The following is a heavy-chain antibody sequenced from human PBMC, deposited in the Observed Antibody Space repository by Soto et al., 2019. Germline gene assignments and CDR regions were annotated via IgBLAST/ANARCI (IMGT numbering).Heavy chain of an antibody. CDR1: GGTFSSYA. D-gene: IGHD3-22*01. Sequence: GASVKVSCKASGGTFSSYAISWVLQAPGQGLEWMGGIIPIFGTANYAQKFQGRVTITADESTSTAYMELSSLRSEDTAVYYCASGRSTYYYDSSGYYRIDYWGQGTLVTAPQ. CDR3: ASGRSTYYYDSSGYYRIDY. J-gene: IGHJ4*02. V-gene: IGHV1-69*13. CDR2: IIPIFGTA.